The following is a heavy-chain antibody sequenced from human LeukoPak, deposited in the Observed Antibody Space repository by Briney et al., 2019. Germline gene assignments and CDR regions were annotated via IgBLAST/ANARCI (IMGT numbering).Heavy chain of an antibody. D-gene: IGHD6-19*01. CDR3: ASKAGKAVAGTGFDY. Sequence: GGSLRLSCAASGFTFSSYEMNWVRQAPGKGLEWVSYISSSGSTIYYADSVKGRFTISRDNAKNSLYLQMNSLRAEDTAVYYCASKAGKAVAGTGFDYWGQGTLVTVSS. V-gene: IGHV3-48*03. CDR1: GFTFSSYE. CDR2: ISSSGSTI. J-gene: IGHJ4*02.